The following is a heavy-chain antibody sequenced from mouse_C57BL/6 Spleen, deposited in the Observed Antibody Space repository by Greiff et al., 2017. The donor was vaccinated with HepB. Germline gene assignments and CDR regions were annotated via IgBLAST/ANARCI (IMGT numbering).Heavy chain of an antibody. CDR1: GYTFTSYW. D-gene: IGHD2-3*01. Sequence: QVQLQQPGAELVMPGASVKLSCKASGYTFTSYWMHWVKQRPGQGLEWIGEIDPSDSYTNYNQKFKGKSTLTVDKSSSTAYMQLSSLTSEDSAVYYCARGGYYPYWYFDVWGTGTTLTVSS. J-gene: IGHJ1*03. CDR2: IDPSDSYT. CDR3: ARGGYYPYWYFDV. V-gene: IGHV1-69*01.